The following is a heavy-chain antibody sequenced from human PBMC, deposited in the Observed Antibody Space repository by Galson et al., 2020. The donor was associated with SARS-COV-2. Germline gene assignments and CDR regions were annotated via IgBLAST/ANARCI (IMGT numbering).Heavy chain of an antibody. CDR2: ISSSSSYI. V-gene: IGHV3-21*01. D-gene: IGHD2-15*01. Sequence: GGSLRLSCAASGFTFSSYSMNWVRQAPGKGLEWVSSISSSSSYIYYADSVKGRFTISRDNAKNSLYLQMNSLRAEDTAVYYCARDGIVVVVAARGGNYYYGMDVWGQGTTVTVSS. CDR3: ARDGIVVVVAARGGNYYYGMDV. CDR1: GFTFSSYS. J-gene: IGHJ6*02.